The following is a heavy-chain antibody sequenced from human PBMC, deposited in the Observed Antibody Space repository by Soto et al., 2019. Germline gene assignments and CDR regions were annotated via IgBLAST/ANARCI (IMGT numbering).Heavy chain of an antibody. J-gene: IGHJ4*02. D-gene: IGHD3-16*01. CDR3: ARDHGGGGLALEF. CDR2: ISISGRIT. CDR1: GFTFSDYC. V-gene: IGHV3-11*01. Sequence: QVQLVESGGGLVQSGGSLRLSCTASGFTFSDYCMSWIRQAPGKGLEWVSDISISGRITHHADSMEGRFTISRDNAKNSLYLQMNSLRPEDSAIYYCARDHGGGGLALEFWGQGTLVTVSS.